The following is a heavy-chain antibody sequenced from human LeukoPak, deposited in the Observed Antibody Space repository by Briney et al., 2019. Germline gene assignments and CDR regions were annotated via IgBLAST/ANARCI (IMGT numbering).Heavy chain of an antibody. Sequence: SVKVSCKASGGTFSSYAISWVRQAPGQGLEWMERIIPIFGTANYAQKFQGRVTITTDESTSTAYMELSSLRSEDTAVYYCAREFYDYVWGSYRPDAFDIWGQGTMVTVSS. CDR2: IIPIFGTA. D-gene: IGHD3-16*02. CDR3: AREFYDYVWGSYRPDAFDI. V-gene: IGHV1-69*05. CDR1: GGTFSSYA. J-gene: IGHJ3*02.